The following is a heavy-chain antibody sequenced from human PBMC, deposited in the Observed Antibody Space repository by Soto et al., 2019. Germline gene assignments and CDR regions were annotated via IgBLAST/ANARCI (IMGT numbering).Heavy chain of an antibody. J-gene: IGHJ6*03. CDR3: GVFDYYYYYMDV. V-gene: IGHV1-8*01. Sequence: ASVKVSCKASGYTFTSYDINWVRQATGQGLEWMGWMNPNSGNTGYAQKFQGRVTMTRNTSISTAYMELSSLRSEDTAVYYCGVFDYYYYYMDVWGKGTTVTVSS. D-gene: IGHD6-13*01. CDR1: GYTFTSYD. CDR2: MNPNSGNT.